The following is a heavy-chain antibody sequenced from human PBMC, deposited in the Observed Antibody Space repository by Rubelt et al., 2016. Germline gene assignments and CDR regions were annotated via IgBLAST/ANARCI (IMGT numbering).Heavy chain of an antibody. J-gene: IGHJ6*02. CDR1: GFSLSTSGMC. D-gene: IGHD3-22*01. Sequence: QVTLRESGPALVKPTQTLTLTCTFSGFSLSTSGMCVSWIRQPPGKALEWLALIDWDDDQYYSTSLKTRLTISKDTAKTQVVLTMTNMDPVDTATYYCARILLPDYYDSSGGMDVWGQGTTVTVSS. CDR3: ARILLPDYYDSSGGMDV. CDR2: IDWDDDQ. V-gene: IGHV2-70*01.